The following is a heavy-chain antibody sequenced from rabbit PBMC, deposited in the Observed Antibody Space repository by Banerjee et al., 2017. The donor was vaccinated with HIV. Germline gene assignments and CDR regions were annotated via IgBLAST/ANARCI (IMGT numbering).Heavy chain of an antibody. CDR1: GFSFSSTHY. J-gene: IGHJ4*01. V-gene: IGHV1S40*01. D-gene: IGHD4-1*01. Sequence: QSLEESGGDLVKPGASLTLTCTASGFSFSSTHYISWVRQAPGKGLEWIACIYAGSSGNTYYASWAKGRFTISKTSSTTVTLQMTSLTAADTATYFCARDLAGVIGWNFNFWGPGTLVTV. CDR3: ARDLAGVIGWNFNF. CDR2: IYAGSSGNT.